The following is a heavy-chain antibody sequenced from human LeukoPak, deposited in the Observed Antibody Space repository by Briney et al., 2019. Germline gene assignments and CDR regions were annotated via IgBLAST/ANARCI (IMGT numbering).Heavy chain of an antibody. CDR2: MNPNSGNT. Sequence: GASVKVSCKASGYTFNSYGITWVRQAPGQGLEWMGWMNPNSGNTGYAQKFQGRVTITRNTSISTAYMELSSLRSEDTAVYYCARAQWLVRGAFDIWGQGTMVTVSS. D-gene: IGHD6-19*01. CDR1: GYTFNSYG. J-gene: IGHJ3*02. V-gene: IGHV1-8*03. CDR3: ARAQWLVRGAFDI.